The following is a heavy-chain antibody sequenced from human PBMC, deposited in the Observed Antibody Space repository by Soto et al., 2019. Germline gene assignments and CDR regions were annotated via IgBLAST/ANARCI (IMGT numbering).Heavy chain of an antibody. J-gene: IGHJ4*02. CDR3: ARSYYDYIWGSSPTPYYFDY. CDR1: GLPFSSYA. D-gene: IGHD3-16*01. Sequence: EVQLLESGGGLVQPGGSLRLSCAASGLPFSSYAMSWFRQAPGKGLEGFSAISGSGGSTYYEDYVKGRFTISRDKSKNTLYRQMNSVRAEDTAVYYCARSYYDYIWGSSPTPYYFDYWGQGTLVTVSS. CDR2: ISGSGGST. V-gene: IGHV3-23*01.